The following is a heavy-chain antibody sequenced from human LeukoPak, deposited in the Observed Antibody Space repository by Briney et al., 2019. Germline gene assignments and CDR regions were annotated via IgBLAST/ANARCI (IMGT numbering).Heavy chain of an antibody. J-gene: IGHJ6*03. CDR3: ARPRFPYYRLSGADYYYMDV. CDR1: GYTFTSYG. D-gene: IGHD3-10*01. Sequence: SVKVSCKSSGYTFTSYGISWVRQAPGQGLEWMGGIIPIFGTTNYAQKFQGRVTITADKSTSAVYMELSSLKSEDTAVYYCARPRFPYYRLSGADYYYMDVWGKGTTVTVSS. V-gene: IGHV1-69*06. CDR2: IIPIFGTT.